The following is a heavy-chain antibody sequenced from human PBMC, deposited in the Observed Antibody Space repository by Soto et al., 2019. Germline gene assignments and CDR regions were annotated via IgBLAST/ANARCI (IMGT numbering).Heavy chain of an antibody. CDR2: IKSKTDGGTT. CDR3: CRTRVGSYFDY. J-gene: IGHJ4*02. V-gene: IGHV3-15*07. Sequence: EVQLVESGGGLVKPGGSLRLSCAASGFTFSNAWMNWVRQAPGKGLEWVGRIKSKTDGGTTDYTAPVKGRFTISRDDSENTLFLQMNSLKTEDTAVYYCCRTRVGSYFDYWGRGTLVTVSS. CDR1: GFTFSNAW. D-gene: IGHD2-15*01.